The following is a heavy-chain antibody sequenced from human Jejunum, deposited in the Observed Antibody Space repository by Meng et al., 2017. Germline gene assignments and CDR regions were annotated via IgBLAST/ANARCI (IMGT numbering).Heavy chain of an antibody. CDR3: ARDVTKYTEHDFRGY. V-gene: IGHV3-53*01. CDR2: IYRGGTT. CDR1: GLIVTDNH. Sequence: MQLVESGGGVVQTGRSLRLSCTASGLIVTDNHMSWVRQAPGKGPEWVSVIYRGGTTYYADSVKGRFTVSRDDSKNTLYLQMNSLRGDDTAVYYCARDVTKYTEHDFRGYWGQGTLVTVSS. J-gene: IGHJ4*02. D-gene: IGHD3-10*01.